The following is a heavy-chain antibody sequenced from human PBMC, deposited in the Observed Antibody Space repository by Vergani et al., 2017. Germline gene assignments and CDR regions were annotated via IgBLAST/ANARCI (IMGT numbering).Heavy chain of an antibody. V-gene: IGHV3-13*01. CDR3: ARNSLRGRYYFDY. CDR2: IGTAGDT. Sequence: EVQLLQSGGGVIQPGGSVRLSCAASGFTFSSYDMHWVRQATGKGLEWVSAIGTAGDTYYPGSVKGRFTISRENAKNSLYLQMNSLRAGDTAVYYCARNSLRGRYYFDYWGQGTLVTVSS. CDR1: GFTFSSYD. J-gene: IGHJ4*02. D-gene: IGHD2/OR15-2a*01.